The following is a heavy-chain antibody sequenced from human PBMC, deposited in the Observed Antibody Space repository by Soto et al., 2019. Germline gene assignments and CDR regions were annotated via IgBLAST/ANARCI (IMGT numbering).Heavy chain of an antibody. CDR3: ARDTGYTFGSLNY. D-gene: IGHD5-18*01. J-gene: IGHJ4*02. Sequence: HVELVQCGADEKKPGASVTISCKASGYTFTDYALHWVRQAPGQRLEWMGWMNAGVGNTLYSQKFQGRITITRDTSASTAYMELNSLKSEDTAIYYCARDTGYTFGSLNYWGPGTLVTVSS. V-gene: IGHV1-3*05. CDR2: MNAGVGNT. CDR1: GYTFTDYA.